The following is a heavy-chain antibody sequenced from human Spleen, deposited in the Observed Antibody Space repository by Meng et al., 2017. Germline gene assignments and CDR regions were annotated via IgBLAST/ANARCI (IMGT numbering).Heavy chain of an antibody. Sequence: SETLSLTCAVYGGSFSGYYWSWIRQPPGKGLEWIGEINHSGSTNYNPSLESRATISVDTSQNNLSLKLGSVTAADSAVYYCARGPTTMAHDFDYWGQGTLVTVSS. CDR1: GGSFSGYY. J-gene: IGHJ4*02. D-gene: IGHD4-11*01. CDR3: ARGPTTMAHDFDY. V-gene: IGHV4-34*01. CDR2: INHSGST.